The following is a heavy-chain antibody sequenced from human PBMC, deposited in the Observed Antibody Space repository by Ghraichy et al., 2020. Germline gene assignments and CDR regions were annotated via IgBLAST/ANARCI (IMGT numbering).Heavy chain of an antibody. CDR3: ARHYDFWSGYYMDV. Sequence: SVKVSCKASGGTFSSYSISWVRQAPGQGLEWMGGIIPIFGTANYAQKFQGRVTITADESTSTAYMELSSLRSEDTAVYYCARHYDFWSGYYMDVWGKGTTVTVSS. V-gene: IGHV1-69*13. CDR1: GGTFSSYS. J-gene: IGHJ6*03. CDR2: IIPIFGTA. D-gene: IGHD3-3*01.